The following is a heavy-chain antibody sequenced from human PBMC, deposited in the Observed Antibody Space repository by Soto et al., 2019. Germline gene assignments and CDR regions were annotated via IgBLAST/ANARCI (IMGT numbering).Heavy chain of an antibody. CDR2: INPDSGDT. D-gene: IGHD1-1*01. CDR1: GYTFTGYY. Sequence: ASVKVSCKASGYTFTGYYIHWVRQAPGQALEWMGWINPDSGDTEFAQRFQGRVTMTRDTSISTAYMELDRLRPDDTAVYYCARAGALRGSYYYYAGLDVWGQGTTVTVSS. J-gene: IGHJ6*01. V-gene: IGHV1-2*02. CDR3: ARAGALRGSYYYYAGLDV.